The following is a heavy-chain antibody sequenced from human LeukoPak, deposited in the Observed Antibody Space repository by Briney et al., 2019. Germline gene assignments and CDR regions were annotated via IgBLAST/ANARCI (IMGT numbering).Heavy chain of an antibody. CDR1: GYTFTGYY. CDR2: INANSGDT. Sequence: ASVKVSCKASGYTFTGYYMHWVRQAPGQGLEWMGWINANSGDTKYAQKFQGRVHMTRDTSISTAYMHLTRLRSDGTAVYYWARHLRDLRYYYYSSGYYDYWGQGTLVTVSS. J-gene: IGHJ4*02. V-gene: IGHV1-2*02. D-gene: IGHD3-22*01. CDR3: ARHLRDLRYYYYSSGYYDY.